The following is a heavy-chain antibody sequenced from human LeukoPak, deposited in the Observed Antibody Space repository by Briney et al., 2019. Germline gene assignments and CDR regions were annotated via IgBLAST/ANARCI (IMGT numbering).Heavy chain of an antibody. CDR2: INPNSGGT. CDR1: GFTFTGYY. CDR3: ARAPTYYYDSSGYYSFDY. V-gene: IGHV1-2*02. D-gene: IGHD3-22*01. J-gene: IGHJ4*02. Sequence: ASVKVSCKASGFTFTGYYMHWVRQAPGQGLERKGWINPNSGGTNYAQKFQGRVTMTRDTSISTAYMELSRLRSDDTAVYYCARAPTYYYDSSGYYSFDYWGQGTLVTVSS.